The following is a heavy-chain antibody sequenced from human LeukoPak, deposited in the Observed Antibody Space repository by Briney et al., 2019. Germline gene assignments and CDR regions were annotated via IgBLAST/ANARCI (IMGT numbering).Heavy chain of an antibody. Sequence: PGGSLRLSCAASGFTFSSYWMSWVRQAPGKGLEWVANIKQDGTEKYYVGSVKGRFTISRDNAKNSLYLQMNSLRAEDTAVYFCARESLVSGTTRGNYYYYGMDVWGQGSTVTVSS. J-gene: IGHJ6*02. V-gene: IGHV3-7*01. CDR1: GFTFSSYW. CDR3: ARESLVSGTTRGNYYYYGMDV. D-gene: IGHD1-7*01. CDR2: IKQDGTEK.